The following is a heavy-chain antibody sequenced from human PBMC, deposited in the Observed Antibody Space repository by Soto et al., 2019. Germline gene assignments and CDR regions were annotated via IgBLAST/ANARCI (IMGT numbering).Heavy chain of an antibody. D-gene: IGHD3-3*01. CDR1: GESFSGYY. CDR3: AKYPADYDFWSGYHSRFDY. V-gene: IGHV3-23*01. CDR2: ITGSGGAT. J-gene: IGHJ4*02. Sequence: ETLSLTCAVYGESFSGYYWSWIRQAPGKGLEWVSTITGSGGATYYADSVKGRFSISRDNPKNTLYLQMNSLRAEDAAVYYCAKYPADYDFWSGYHSRFDYWGQGALVTVSS.